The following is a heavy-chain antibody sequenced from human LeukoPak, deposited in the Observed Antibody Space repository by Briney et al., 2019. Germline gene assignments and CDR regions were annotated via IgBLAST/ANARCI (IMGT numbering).Heavy chain of an antibody. CDR1: GYTFTSYG. V-gene: IGHV1-18*01. Sequence: GALVKVSCKASGYTFTSYGISWVRQAPGQGFEWMGWISAYNGNTNYAQKLQGRVTMTTDTSTSTAYMELRSLRSDDTAVYYCALHRYCSGGSCTRPPYNWFDPWGQGTLVTVSS. CDR3: ALHRYCSGGSCTRPPYNWFDP. J-gene: IGHJ5*02. D-gene: IGHD2-15*01. CDR2: ISAYNGNT.